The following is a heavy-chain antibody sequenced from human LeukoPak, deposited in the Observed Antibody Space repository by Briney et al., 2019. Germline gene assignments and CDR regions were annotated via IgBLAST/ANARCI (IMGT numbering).Heavy chain of an antibody. CDR2: ISSSSTYI. J-gene: IGHJ4*02. V-gene: IGHV3-21*01. CDR3: AREGSGSYHEGGFGY. D-gene: IGHD1-26*01. CDR1: GFTFSSYT. Sequence: GGSLRLSCVVSGFTFSSYTMNWVRQAPGRGLEWVSSISSSSTYIYYADSVRGRFTISRDNAKNSLYLQMNSLRAEDTAVYYCAREGSGSYHEGGFGYWGQGTLVTVSS.